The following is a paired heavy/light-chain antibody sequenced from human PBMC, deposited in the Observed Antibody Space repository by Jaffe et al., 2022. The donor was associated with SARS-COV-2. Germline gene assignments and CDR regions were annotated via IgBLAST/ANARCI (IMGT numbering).Heavy chain of an antibody. J-gene: IGHJ4*02. V-gene: IGHV3-23*04. Sequence: EVQLVESGGGLVQPGGSLRLSCTTSGFTFSTHVMTWVRQAPGEGLEWVSSVSTGGGSTNYADPVKGRFTISRDNSKNTMYLQMNSLRAEDTAVYYCAKQPPTDLYFDYWGQGTLVTVSS. D-gene: IGHD4-17*01. CDR2: VSTGGGST. CDR3: AKQPPTDLYFDY. CDR1: GFTFSTHV.
Light chain of an antibody. J-gene: IGKJ1*01. V-gene: IGKV1-5*03. CDR3: QQYTSHPLT. Sequence: DIQMTQSPSTLSASVGDRVTFTCRASQRISLWLAWYQQKPGKAPKLLIYRASTLQSEVPSRFSGSGSGTEFTLTISSLQPDDIATYYCQQYTSHPLTFGQGTKVEIK. CDR1: QRISLW. CDR2: RAS.